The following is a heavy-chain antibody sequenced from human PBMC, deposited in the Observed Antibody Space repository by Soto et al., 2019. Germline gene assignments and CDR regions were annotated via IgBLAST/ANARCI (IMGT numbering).Heavy chain of an antibody. CDR2: IYWNDDK. V-gene: IGHV2-5*01. D-gene: IGHD6-6*01. CDR3: AHMVILSRYSSSSAFDI. J-gene: IGHJ3*02. Sequence: GSGPTLVNPTQTLTLTCTFSGFSLSTSGVGVGWIRQPPGKALEWLALIYWNDDKRYSPSLKSRLTITKDTSKNQVVLTMTNMDPVDTATYYCAHMVILSRYSSSSAFDIWGQGTMVTVSS. CDR1: GFSLSTSGVG.